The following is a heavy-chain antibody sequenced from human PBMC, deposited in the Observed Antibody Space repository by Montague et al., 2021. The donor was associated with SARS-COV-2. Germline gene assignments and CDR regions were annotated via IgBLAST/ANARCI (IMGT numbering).Heavy chain of an antibody. CDR1: GFTFNSYG. Sequence: SLRLSCAASGFTFNSYGMIWIRQAPGKGLEWVAVVAHDGSVKKYAESVKGRFTISRDNSQKTVSLQMDSLRVEDSGAYYCAKEGSAFSSSWFDCWDQGTLVTVSS. J-gene: IGHJ4*02. D-gene: IGHD6-13*01. CDR3: AKEGSAFSSSWFDC. CDR2: VAHDGSVK. V-gene: IGHV3-30*18.